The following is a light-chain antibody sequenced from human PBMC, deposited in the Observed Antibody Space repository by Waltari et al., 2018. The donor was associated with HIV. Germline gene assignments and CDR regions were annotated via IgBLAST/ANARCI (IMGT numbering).Light chain of an antibody. CDR2: TNT. J-gene: IGLJ2*01. Sequence: QSVLTQPPSASGTPGQRVTISCSGSSSDIGSYTVNWYQQLPGTAPRLLIYTNTQRPSGVPDRFSGSKSGTSASLVISGLHSEDEADYFCAAWDDSLNGDVVFGGGTKLTVL. CDR3: AAWDDSLNGDVV. CDR1: SSDIGSYT. V-gene: IGLV1-44*01.